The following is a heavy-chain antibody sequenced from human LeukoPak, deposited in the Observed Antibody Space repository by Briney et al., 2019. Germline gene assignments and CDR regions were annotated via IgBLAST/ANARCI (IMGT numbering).Heavy chain of an antibody. CDR3: AREQDGSGWGWLDP. Sequence: SETLSLTCTVSSAYMNDYYWNWIRQPPGKGLEWIGYISNTGRSKHNPSLKSRLAISFDTSKNQFSLTLSSVTVADTAVYYCAREQDGSGWGWLDPWGQGTLVTVSS. D-gene: IGHD3-22*01. J-gene: IGHJ5*02. CDR1: SAYMNDYY. CDR2: ISNTGRS. V-gene: IGHV4-59*12.